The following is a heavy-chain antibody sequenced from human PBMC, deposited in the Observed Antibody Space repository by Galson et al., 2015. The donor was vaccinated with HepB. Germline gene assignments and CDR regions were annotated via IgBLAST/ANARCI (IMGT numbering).Heavy chain of an antibody. D-gene: IGHD2-2*01. V-gene: IGHV3-30*04. J-gene: IGHJ6*02. CDR2: ISYDGSNK. CDR3: ARGYCSSTSCYDYYYGMDV. CDR1: GFTFSSYA. Sequence: SLRLSCAASGFTFSSYAMHWVRQAPGKGLEWVAVISYDGSNKYYADSVKGRFTISRDNSKNTLYLQMNSLRAEDTAVYYCARGYCSSTSCYDYYYGMDVWGQGTTVTVSS.